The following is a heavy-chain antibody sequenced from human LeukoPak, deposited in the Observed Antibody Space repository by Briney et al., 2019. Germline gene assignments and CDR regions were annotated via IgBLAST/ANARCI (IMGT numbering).Heavy chain of an antibody. CDR3: ARPAGIAARPEYFQH. D-gene: IGHD6-6*01. V-gene: IGHV5-51*01. CDR1: GYSFTSYW. Sequence: GESLKISCKGSGYSFTSYWIDWVRQMPGKGLEWMGIIYPGDSDTRYSPSFQGQVTISADKSISTAYLQWSSLKASDTAMYYCARPAGIAARPEYFQHWGQGTLVTVSS. CDR2: IYPGDSDT. J-gene: IGHJ1*01.